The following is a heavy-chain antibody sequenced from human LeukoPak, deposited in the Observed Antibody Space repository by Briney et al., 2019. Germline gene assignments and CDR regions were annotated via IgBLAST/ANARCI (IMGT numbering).Heavy chain of an antibody. CDR2: MNPNSGNT. D-gene: IGHD3-22*01. CDR3: ARGFPSVFRSLRLISSMIVVVIPYYFDY. J-gene: IGHJ4*02. CDR1: GYTFTSYD. V-gene: IGHV1-8*01. Sequence: ASVKVSCKASGYTFTSYDINWVRQATGQGLEWMGWMNPNSGNTGYAQKFQGRVTMTRNTSISTAYMELSSLRSEDTAVYYCARGFPSVFRSLRLISSMIVVVIPYYFDYWGQGTLVTVSS.